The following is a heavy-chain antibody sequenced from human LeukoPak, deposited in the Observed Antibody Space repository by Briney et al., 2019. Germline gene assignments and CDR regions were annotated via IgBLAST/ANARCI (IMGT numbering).Heavy chain of an antibody. J-gene: IGHJ4*02. V-gene: IGHV3-23*01. CDR3: AKARYRYSGTCYSGLDFDY. CDR1: GFTFSSYA. D-gene: IGHD2-15*01. CDR2: ISGDGGST. Sequence: SGGSLRLSCATSGFTFSSYAMSWVRHAPGKGREWVSAISGDGGSTFYADSVKARFTISRDKSKNTLYLQMPSLRAEDTAVYYCAKARYRYSGTCYSGLDFDYWGQGTLVTVSS.